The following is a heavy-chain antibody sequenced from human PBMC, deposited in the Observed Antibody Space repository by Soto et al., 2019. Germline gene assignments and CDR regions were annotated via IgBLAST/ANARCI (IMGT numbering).Heavy chain of an antibody. J-gene: IGHJ6*02. CDR3: ARDGRELLGAYYYYGMDV. Sequence: SSETLSLTCTVSGGSISSYYWIWIRQPAGKGLEWIGRIYTSGSTNYNPSLKSRVTMSVDTSKNQFSLKLSSVTAADTAVYYCARDGRELLGAYYYYGMDVWGQGTTVTVSS. CDR1: GGSISSYY. D-gene: IGHD1-26*01. CDR2: IYTSGST. V-gene: IGHV4-4*07.